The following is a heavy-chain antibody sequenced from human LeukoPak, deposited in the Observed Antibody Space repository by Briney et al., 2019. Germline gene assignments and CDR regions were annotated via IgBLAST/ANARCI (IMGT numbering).Heavy chain of an antibody. Sequence: GGSLRLSCAASGFTFSSYAMSWVRQAPGKGLEWVSSISGSGGSTYYADSVKGRFTISRDNSENTLYLQMNSLRAEDTAVYYCARDGTRDFDYWGQGTLVTVSS. CDR2: ISGSGGST. CDR3: ARDGTRDFDY. V-gene: IGHV3-23*01. CDR1: GFTFSSYA. J-gene: IGHJ4*02. D-gene: IGHD1-26*01.